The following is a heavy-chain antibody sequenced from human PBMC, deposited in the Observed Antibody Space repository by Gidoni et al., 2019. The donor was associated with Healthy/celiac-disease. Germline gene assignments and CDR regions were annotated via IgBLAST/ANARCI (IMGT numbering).Heavy chain of an antibody. V-gene: IGHV4-39*01. D-gene: IGHD6-19*01. Sequence: LQLQESGPVLVKPSETLSLTCTFSGGSICSSSYYWGWLRQPPGKGLEWIGSIYYSGSTYYNPSLKSRVTISVDTSKNQFSLKLSSVTAADTAMYYCARSRIAVAGTRWFDHWGQGTLVTVSS. CDR2: IYYSGST. J-gene: IGHJ5*02. CDR1: GGSICSSSYY. CDR3: ARSRIAVAGTRWFDH.